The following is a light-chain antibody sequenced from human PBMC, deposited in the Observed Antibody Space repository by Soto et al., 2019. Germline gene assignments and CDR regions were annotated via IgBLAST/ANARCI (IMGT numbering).Light chain of an antibody. CDR2: SNN. CDR1: SSNIGSNT. CDR3: AAWDDSLNGRGV. J-gene: IGLJ1*01. Sequence: QAVLTQPPSASGTPGQRVTISCSGSSSNIGSNTVNWYQQLPGTAPKLLIYSNNQRPSGVPDRFSGSNSGTSASLAISGLQSEDEADYYCAAWDDSLNGRGVFGTGTKVTVL. V-gene: IGLV1-44*01.